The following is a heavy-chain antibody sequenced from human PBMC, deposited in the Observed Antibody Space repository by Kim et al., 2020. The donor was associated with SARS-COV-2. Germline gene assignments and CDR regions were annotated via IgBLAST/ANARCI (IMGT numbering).Heavy chain of an antibody. CDR1: GFTFSSYE. CDR3: AINLRLIPYKNIAEGG. D-gene: IGHD6-13*01. CDR2: ISSSGSTI. V-gene: IGHV3-48*03. Sequence: GGSLRLSCAASGFTFSSYEMNWVRQAPGKGLEWVSYISSSGSTIYYADSVKGRFTISRDNAKNSLYLQMNSLRAEDTAVYYCAINLRLIPYKNIAEGGWGQGTLVTVSS. J-gene: IGHJ4*02.